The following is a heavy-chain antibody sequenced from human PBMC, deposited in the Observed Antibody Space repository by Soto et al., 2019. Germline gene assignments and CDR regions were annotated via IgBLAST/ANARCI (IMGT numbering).Heavy chain of an antibody. CDR1: GGSISSGGYY. CDR2: IYYSGST. J-gene: IGHJ5*02. CDR3: ARAYGSGSYYNEDWFDP. V-gene: IGHV4-30-4*01. D-gene: IGHD3-10*01. Sequence: PSETLSLTCAVSGGSISSGGYYWSWIRQPPGKGLEWIGYIYYSGSTYYNPSLKSRVTISVDTSKNQFSLKLSSVTAADTAVYYCARAYGSGSYYNEDWFDPWGQGTLVTVSS.